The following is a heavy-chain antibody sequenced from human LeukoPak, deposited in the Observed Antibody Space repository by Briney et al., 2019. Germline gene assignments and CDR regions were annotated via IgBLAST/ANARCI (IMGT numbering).Heavy chain of an antibody. V-gene: IGHV4-59*01. J-gene: IGHJ4*02. CDR2: IYYSGST. D-gene: IGHD6-19*01. CDR3: ARIAVAGTDLDY. CDR1: GGSISSYY. Sequence: SETLSLTCTVSGGSISSYYWSWIRQPPAKGLEWIGYIYYSGSTNYNPSLKSRVTISVDTSKNQFSLKLSSVTAADTAVYYCARIAVAGTDLDYWGQGTLVTVSS.